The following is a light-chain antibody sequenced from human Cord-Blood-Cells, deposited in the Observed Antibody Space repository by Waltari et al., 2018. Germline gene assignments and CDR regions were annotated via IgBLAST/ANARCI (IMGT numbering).Light chain of an antibody. J-gene: IGKJ4*01. CDR2: AAS. V-gene: IGKV1-39*01. CDR3: QQSYSTPRT. CDR1: PSISSY. Sequence: DIQMTQSPSSLSASVGDRVTITCRASPSISSYLNWYQQKPGKAPKLLIYAASSLQSGVPSRFSGSGSWTDFTLTISRLQPEDFATYYCQQSYSTPRTFGGGTKVEIK.